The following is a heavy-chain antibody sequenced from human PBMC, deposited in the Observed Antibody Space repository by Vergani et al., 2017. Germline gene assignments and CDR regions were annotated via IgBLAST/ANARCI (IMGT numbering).Heavy chain of an antibody. V-gene: IGHV1-69*10. CDR1: GYTFTSYA. CDR2: IIPIFGIA. Sequence: QVQLVQSGAEVKKPGASVKVSCKASGYTFTSYAISWVRQAPGQGLEWMGGIIPIFGIANYAQKFQGRVTITADKSTSTAYMELSSLRSEDTAVYYCARRAPSLAGIKGLDAFDIWGQGTMVTVSS. J-gene: IGHJ3*02. CDR3: ARRAPSLAGIKGLDAFDI. D-gene: IGHD3-10*01.